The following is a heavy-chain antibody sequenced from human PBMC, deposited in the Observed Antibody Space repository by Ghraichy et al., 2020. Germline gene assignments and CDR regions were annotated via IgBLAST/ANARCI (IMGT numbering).Heavy chain of an antibody. CDR1: GFTFSDYY. CDR2: ISSSGSTI. Sequence: GASLRLSCAASGFTFSDYYMSWIRQAPRKGLEWVSYISSSGSTIYYADSVKGRFTISRDNAKNSLYLQMNSLRAEDTAVYYCARDSSSWYGGFDPWGQGTLVTVSS. V-gene: IGHV3-11*01. D-gene: IGHD6-13*01. CDR3: ARDSSSWYGGFDP. J-gene: IGHJ5*02.